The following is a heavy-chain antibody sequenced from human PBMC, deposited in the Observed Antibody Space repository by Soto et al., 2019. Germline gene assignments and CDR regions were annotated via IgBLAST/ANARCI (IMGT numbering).Heavy chain of an antibody. CDR2: ITHSGIT. D-gene: IGHD2-15*01. CDR3: AIGADSFDP. J-gene: IGHJ5*02. V-gene: IGHV4-34*01. Sequence: QVQLQQWGAGLLKPSEPLSLTCAVYRGSLSGYSWNWIRQPPGKGLEWIGEITHSGITTYNPSLQSRVSTFLDTSKNQLSLMLKSVTAADTAVDYCAIGADSFDPWGQGTGVTVSS. CDR1: RGSLSGYS.